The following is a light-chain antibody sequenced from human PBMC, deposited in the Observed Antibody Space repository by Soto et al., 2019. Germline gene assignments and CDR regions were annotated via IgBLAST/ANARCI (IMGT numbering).Light chain of an antibody. V-gene: IGKV1-5*01. Sequence: DIHMTQSPSTLSASVGDRVTITCRASQDINRWLAWYQQKPGKAPKILIYNADTLESGVPSRFSGSGSGTEFTLTITSLQPDDFATYYCQQYNSYSRTFGQGTKVDI. J-gene: IGKJ1*01. CDR2: NAD. CDR1: QDINRW. CDR3: QQYNSYSRT.